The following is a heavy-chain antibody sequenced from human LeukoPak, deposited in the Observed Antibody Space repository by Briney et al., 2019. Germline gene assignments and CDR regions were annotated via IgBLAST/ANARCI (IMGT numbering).Heavy chain of an antibody. CDR2: IYTSGST. D-gene: IGHD3-22*01. J-gene: IGHJ3*02. V-gene: IGHV4-4*07. CDR1: GGSISSYY. CDR3: ARRITMNWSRAFDI. Sequence: PSETLSLTCTVSGGSISSYYWSWIRQPAGKGLEWIGRIYTSGSTNYNPSLKSRVTISVDTSKNQFSLKLSSVTAADTAVYYCARRITMNWSRAFDIWGQGTMVTVSS.